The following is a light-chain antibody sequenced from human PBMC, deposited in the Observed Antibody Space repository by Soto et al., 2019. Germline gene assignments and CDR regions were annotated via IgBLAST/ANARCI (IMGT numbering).Light chain of an antibody. J-gene: IGLJ2*01. Sequence: QSVLTQPPSVSGAPGQRVTISCTGSSSNIGAGYDVHWYQQLPGTAPKLLIYGNSNRPSGVPDRFSGSKSGTSASLAITGLQAEDEADYYCQSYDSSLSGSVVVGGGTKVTVL. V-gene: IGLV1-40*01. CDR2: GNS. CDR3: QSYDSSLSGSVV. CDR1: SSNIGAGYD.